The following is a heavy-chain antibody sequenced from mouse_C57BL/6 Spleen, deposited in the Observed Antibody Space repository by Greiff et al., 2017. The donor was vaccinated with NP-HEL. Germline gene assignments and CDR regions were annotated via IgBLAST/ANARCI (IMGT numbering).Heavy chain of an antibody. CDR2: IYPGNSDT. Sequence: EVQLQESGTVLARPGASVKMSCKPSGYTFTSYWMHWVKQRPGQGLEWIGAIYPGNSDTSYNQKFKGKAKLTAVTSASTAYMELSSLTNEDSAVYYCTFYYDYPYYAMDYWGQGTSVTVSS. V-gene: IGHV1-5*01. CDR3: TFYYDYPYYAMDY. J-gene: IGHJ4*01. D-gene: IGHD2-4*01. CDR1: GYTFTSYW.